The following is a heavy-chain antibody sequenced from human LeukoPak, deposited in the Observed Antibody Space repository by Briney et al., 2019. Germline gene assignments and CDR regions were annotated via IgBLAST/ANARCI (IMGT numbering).Heavy chain of an antibody. CDR1: GGSISSSNW. Sequence: SETLSLTCAVSGGSISSSNWWSWVRQPPGKGLEWIGEIYHSGSTNYNPSLKSRVTISVDKSKNQFSLKLSSVTAADTAVYYCASLAFGGVIGAFDIWGQGTMVTVSS. J-gene: IGHJ3*02. D-gene: IGHD3-16*01. CDR3: ASLAFGGVIGAFDI. CDR2: IYHSGST. V-gene: IGHV4-4*02.